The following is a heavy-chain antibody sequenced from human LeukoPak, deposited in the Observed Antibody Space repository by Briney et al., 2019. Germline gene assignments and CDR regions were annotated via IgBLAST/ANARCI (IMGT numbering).Heavy chain of an antibody. Sequence: PGGSLRLSCAASGFTFSSYAMSWVRQAPGKGLEWVSAISGSGGSTYYADSVKGRFTISRDNAKNSLYLQMNSLRAEDTAVYYCARDSYYYDSSGYPGYWGQGTLVTVSS. CDR2: ISGSGGST. V-gene: IGHV3-23*01. D-gene: IGHD3-22*01. J-gene: IGHJ4*02. CDR3: ARDSYYYDSSGYPGY. CDR1: GFTFSSYA.